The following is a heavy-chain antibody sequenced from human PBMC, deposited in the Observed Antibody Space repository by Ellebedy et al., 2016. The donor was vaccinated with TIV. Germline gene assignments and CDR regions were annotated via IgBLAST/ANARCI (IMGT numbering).Heavy chain of an antibody. J-gene: IGHJ5*02. CDR3: VALGARIDA. CDR2: ITGPSDPI. Sequence: GGSLRLSCAASGFSFSTYWMHWVRQAPGKGLEWVAYITGPSDPIRYADSVRGRFTISRDNGKNSLYLQMGSLRAEDTAMYYCVALGARIDAWGQGTLVTVSS. V-gene: IGHV3-48*04. CDR1: GFSFSTYW. D-gene: IGHD3-10*01.